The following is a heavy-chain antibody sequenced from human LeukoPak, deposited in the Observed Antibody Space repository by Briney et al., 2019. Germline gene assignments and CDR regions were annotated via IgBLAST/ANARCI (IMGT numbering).Heavy chain of an antibody. V-gene: IGHV3-30-3*01. CDR1: GFTFSSYA. J-gene: IGHJ4*02. CDR2: ISYDGSNK. CDR3: ARDLFEDYYDSSGYYAPFGY. Sequence: GRSLRLSCAASGFTFSSYAMHWVRQAPGKGLEWVAVISYDGSNKYYADSVKGRFTISRVNSKNTLYLQMNSLRAEDTAVYYCARDLFEDYYDSSGYYAPFGYWGQGTLVTVSS. D-gene: IGHD3-22*01.